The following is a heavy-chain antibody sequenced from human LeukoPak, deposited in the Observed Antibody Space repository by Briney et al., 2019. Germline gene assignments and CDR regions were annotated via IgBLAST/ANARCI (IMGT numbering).Heavy chain of an antibody. J-gene: IGHJ4*02. CDR1: GGTFSSYA. D-gene: IGHD2-15*01. CDR3: ARGCSGGGCYDY. CDR2: IIPIFGTA. V-gene: IGHV1-69*05. Sequence: SVKVSCKASGGTFSSYAISWVRQPPGQGLEWMGGIIPIFGTANYAQKFQGRVTITTDESTSTAYMELSSLRSEDTAVYYCARGCSGGGCYDYWGQGTLVTVSS.